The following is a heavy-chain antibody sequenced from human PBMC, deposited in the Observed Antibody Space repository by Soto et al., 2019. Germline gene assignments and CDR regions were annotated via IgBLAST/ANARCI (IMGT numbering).Heavy chain of an antibody. CDR3: ARGVGPITLVVTAVDI. CDR1: GGSVSSENYY. CDR2: ISSSGNP. D-gene: IGHD3-22*01. Sequence: ASETLSLTCTVSGGSVSSENYYWSWIRHRPGKGLEWIGYISSSGNPFYKPSLNSRLSISLDTSKNQFSLKLNSVTDADAALYYCARGVGPITLVVTAVDIWGQGTVVTVSS. J-gene: IGHJ3*02. V-gene: IGHV4-31*03.